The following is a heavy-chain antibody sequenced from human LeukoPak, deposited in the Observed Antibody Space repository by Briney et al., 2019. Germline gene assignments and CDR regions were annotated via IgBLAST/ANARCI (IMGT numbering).Heavy chain of an antibody. CDR1: GGSISSGDYY. J-gene: IGHJ5*02. CDR3: ATRRYCSSTSCYYWFDP. Sequence: SQTLSLTCTVSGGSISSGDYYWSWIRQPPGKGLEWTGYIYYSGSTYYNPSLKSRVTISVDTSKNQFSLKLSSVTAADTAVYYCATRRYCSSTSCYYWFDPWGQGTLVTVSS. V-gene: IGHV4-30-4*08. CDR2: IYYSGST. D-gene: IGHD2-2*01.